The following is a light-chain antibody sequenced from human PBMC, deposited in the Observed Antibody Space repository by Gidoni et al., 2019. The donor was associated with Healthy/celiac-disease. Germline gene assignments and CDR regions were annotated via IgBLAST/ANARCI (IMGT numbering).Light chain of an antibody. J-gene: IGKJ4*01. CDR3: QQRSNWPSLT. CDR2: DAS. Sequence: EFVLTQSPATLSLSPGERATLSCRASQSVSSYLAWSQQKPGQAPRLLIYDASNRATGSPARFSGSGSGTDFTLTISSLEPEDFAVYYCQQRSNWPSLTFGGGTKVEIK. CDR1: QSVSSY. V-gene: IGKV3-11*01.